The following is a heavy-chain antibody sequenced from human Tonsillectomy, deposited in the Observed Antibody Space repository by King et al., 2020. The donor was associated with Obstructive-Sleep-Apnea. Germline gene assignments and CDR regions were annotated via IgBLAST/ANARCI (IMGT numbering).Heavy chain of an antibody. CDR3: TRSVDTALGY. Sequence: VQLVESGGGLVQPGGSLKLSCAASGFTFSGSAMHWVRQASGKGLEWVGRIRSKANSYATAYAASVKGRFTISRDDSKNTAYLQMNSLKTEDTAVYYCTRSVDTALGYWGHGTLVTVSS. V-gene: IGHV3-73*01. J-gene: IGHJ4*01. D-gene: IGHD5-18*01. CDR2: IRSKANSYAT. CDR1: GFTFSGSA.